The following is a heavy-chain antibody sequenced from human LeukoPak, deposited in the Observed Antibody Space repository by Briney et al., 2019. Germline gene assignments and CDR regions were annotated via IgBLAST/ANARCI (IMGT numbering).Heavy chain of an antibody. CDR1: GFTVSSNY. CDR3: AREYYDILTGYYKGGGFDY. D-gene: IGHD3-9*01. Sequence: GGSLRLSCAASGFTVSSNYMSWVREAPGKGLEWVSVIYSGGSTYYADSVKGRFTISRDNSKNTLYLQMNSLRAEDTAVYYCAREYYDILTGYYKGGGFDYWGQGTRVTVSS. J-gene: IGHJ4*02. CDR2: IYSGGST. V-gene: IGHV3-53*01.